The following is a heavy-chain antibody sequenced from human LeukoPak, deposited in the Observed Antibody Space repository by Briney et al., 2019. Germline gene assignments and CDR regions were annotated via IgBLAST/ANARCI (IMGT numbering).Heavy chain of an antibody. CDR3: ATAEPRRYCSGGSCYVDDY. D-gene: IGHD2-15*01. J-gene: IGHJ4*02. Sequence: ASVKVSCKASGYTFTGYYMHWVRQAPGKGLEWMGGFDPEDGETIYAQKFQGRVTMTEDTSTDTAYMELSSLRSEDTAVYYCATAEPRRYCSGGSCYVDDYWGQGTLVTVSS. V-gene: IGHV1-24*01. CDR2: FDPEDGET. CDR1: GYTFTGYY.